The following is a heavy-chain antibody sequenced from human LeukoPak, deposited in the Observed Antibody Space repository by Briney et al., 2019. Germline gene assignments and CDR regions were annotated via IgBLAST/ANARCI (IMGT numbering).Heavy chain of an antibody. D-gene: IGHD3/OR15-3a*01. CDR1: GFTFDEYA. CDR3: VKVEIFGLVTYYFDY. Sequence: PGGSLRLSCAVSGFTFDEYARHWVRQAPGKGLVWASGTSWDSGLIDYADSVKGRFTMSRDNAKNSLYLQMNSLKAEDTAFYYCVKVEIFGLVTYYFDYWPQGTLVTVST. V-gene: IGHV3-9*01. J-gene: IGHJ4*02. CDR2: TSWDSGLI.